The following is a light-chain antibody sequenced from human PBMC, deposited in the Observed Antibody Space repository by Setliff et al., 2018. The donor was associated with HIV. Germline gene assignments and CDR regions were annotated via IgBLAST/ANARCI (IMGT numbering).Light chain of an antibody. V-gene: IGLV2-11*01. CDR2: DVS. CDR1: SSDVGAYNY. J-gene: IGLJ2*01. Sequence: QSALAQPRSGSGSPGQSVNISCTGTSSDVGAYNYVSWYQQHPGKAPKLMIYDVSNRPSGVPDRFSGSKSGNTASLAIRGLQSEDEADYYRAAWDDSLNGVVFGGGTKVTVL. CDR3: AAWDDSLNGVV.